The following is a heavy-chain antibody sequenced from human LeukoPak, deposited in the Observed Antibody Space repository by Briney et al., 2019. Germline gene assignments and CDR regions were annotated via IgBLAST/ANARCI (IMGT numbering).Heavy chain of an antibody. CDR3: AKDKYSSGFDY. Sequence: PGRSPRLSCAASGFTFDDYAIHWVRQAPGKGLEWVSGITWNSDSIGYADSVKGRFTISRDNAKNSLYLQMNSLRAEDTALYYCAKDKYSSGFDYWGQGTLVTVSS. V-gene: IGHV3-9*01. D-gene: IGHD6-19*01. J-gene: IGHJ4*02. CDR2: ITWNSDSI. CDR1: GFTFDDYA.